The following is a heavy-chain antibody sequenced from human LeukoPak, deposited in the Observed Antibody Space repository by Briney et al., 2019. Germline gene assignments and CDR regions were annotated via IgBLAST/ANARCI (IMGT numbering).Heavy chain of an antibody. D-gene: IGHD2-2*02. V-gene: IGHV3-23*01. CDR3: AKDVGYCSSSTRYKPFDY. CDR2: FSGSGGST. J-gene: IGHJ4*02. Sequence: PGGSLRLSCAASGFTFSNYAMSWVRQAPGKGLEWVSAFSGSGGSTYSADSVKGRFTISRDNSKNTLYLQMNSLRAEDTAVYYCAKDVGYCSSSTRYKPFDYWGQGTLVTVSS. CDR1: GFTFSNYA.